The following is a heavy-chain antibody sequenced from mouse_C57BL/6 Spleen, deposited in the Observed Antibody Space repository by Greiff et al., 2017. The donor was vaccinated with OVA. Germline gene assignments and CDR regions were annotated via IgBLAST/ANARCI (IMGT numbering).Heavy chain of an antibody. Sequence: QVQLQQSGAELAKPGASVKLSCKASGYTFTSYWMHWVKQRPGQGLEWIGSINPSGGYTKYNQKFKDKATLTADKSSSTAYRQLSSLTYEDSAVYYCARTTAYYYGSSSYYAMDYWGQGTSVTVSS. J-gene: IGHJ4*01. V-gene: IGHV1-7*01. D-gene: IGHD1-1*01. CDR3: ARTTAYYYGSSSYYAMDY. CDR2: INPSGGYT. CDR1: GYTFTSYW.